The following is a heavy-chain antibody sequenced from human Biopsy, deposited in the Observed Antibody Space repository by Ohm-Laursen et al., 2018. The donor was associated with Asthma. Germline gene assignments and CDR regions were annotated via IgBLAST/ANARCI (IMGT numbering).Heavy chain of an antibody. CDR1: GDFVTSGSYY. V-gene: IGHV4-61*03. CDR3: ARGQGRGIQLWSLDP. J-gene: IGHJ5*02. Sequence: SQTLSLTCIVSGDFVTSGSYYWSWIRQSPGKPLEWIGYVFYSGSTKYNPSLRSRVSISLDTSKNHFSLRLSFVTAADTAVYFCARGQGRGIQLWSLDPWGQGILVTVSS. CDR2: VFYSGST. D-gene: IGHD5-18*01.